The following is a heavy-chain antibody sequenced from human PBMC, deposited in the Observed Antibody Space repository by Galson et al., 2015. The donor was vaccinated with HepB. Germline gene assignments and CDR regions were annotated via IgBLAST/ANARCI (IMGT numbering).Heavy chain of an antibody. Sequence: LSLTCVVSGGSISTSNWWTWLRQSPGKGLEWIGEIYHTGVTNYNPSVKSRVTISVDKSTNQFSLKLISMTAADTAVYYCARSGRTARGAFDIWGQGTMVTVSS. V-gene: IGHV4-4*02. CDR3: ARSGRTARGAFDI. CDR1: GGSISTSNW. J-gene: IGHJ3*02. D-gene: IGHD2-15*01. CDR2: IYHTGVT.